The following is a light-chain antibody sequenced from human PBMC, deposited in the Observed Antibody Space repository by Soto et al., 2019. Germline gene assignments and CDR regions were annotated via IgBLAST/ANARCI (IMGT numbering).Light chain of an antibody. CDR3: QQYNSYWT. J-gene: IGKJ1*01. CDR1: QSISAW. Sequence: DIQMTQSPSTLSASVGDRVSINCRASQSISAWLAWYQQKPGKAPRLLIFDASSLESGTPSRFSGRRSGTQFTLTINGLQPDDFATYYCQQYNSYWTFGQGTKVDIK. CDR2: DAS. V-gene: IGKV1-5*01.